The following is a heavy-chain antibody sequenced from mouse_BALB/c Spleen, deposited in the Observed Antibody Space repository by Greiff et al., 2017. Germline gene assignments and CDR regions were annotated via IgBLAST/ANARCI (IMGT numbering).Heavy chain of an antibody. D-gene: IGHD2-10*01. Sequence: EVKLVESGGGLVKPGGSLKLSCAASGFTFSDYYMYWVRQTPEKRLEWVATISDGGSYTYYPDSVKGRFTISRDNAKNNLYLQMSSLKSEDTAMYYCARDSAYYGTGYFDYWGQGTTLTVSS. V-gene: IGHV5-4*02. CDR1: GFTFSDYY. CDR3: ARDSAYYGTGYFDY. CDR2: ISDGGSYT. J-gene: IGHJ2*01.